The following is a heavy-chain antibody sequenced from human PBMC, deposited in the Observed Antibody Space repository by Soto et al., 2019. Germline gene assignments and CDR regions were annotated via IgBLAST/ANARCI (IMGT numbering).Heavy chain of an antibody. J-gene: IGHJ6*02. CDR2: INPNSGGT. V-gene: IGHV1-2*02. CDR3: ARDISSWYSMDV. Sequence: ASVKVSCKASEYTFTGYYMHWVRQAPGQGLEWMGWINPNSGGTNYAQKFQGRVTMTRDTSISTAYMELSRLRSDDTAVYYCARDISSWYSMDVWGQGTTVTVSS. CDR1: EYTFTGYY. D-gene: IGHD6-13*01.